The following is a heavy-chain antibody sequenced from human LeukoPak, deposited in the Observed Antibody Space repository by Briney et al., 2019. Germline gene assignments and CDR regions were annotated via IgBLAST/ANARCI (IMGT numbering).Heavy chain of an antibody. J-gene: IGHJ4*02. Sequence: SETLSLTCTVSGGSISPYYWSWVRQPPGKGLEWIGSIYYSGSTNCNPSLESRVTISVDTSKNQFSLKLSSVTAADTAVYYCARDIKLDYWGQGTLVTVSS. D-gene: IGHD1-14*01. CDR2: IYYSGST. CDR3: ARDIKLDY. CDR1: GGSISPYY. V-gene: IGHV4-59*01.